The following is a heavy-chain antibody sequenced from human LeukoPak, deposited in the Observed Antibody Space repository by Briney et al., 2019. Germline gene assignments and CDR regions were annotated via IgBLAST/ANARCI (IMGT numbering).Heavy chain of an antibody. J-gene: IGHJ4*02. CDR3: AKKGGIAAAGTVYYFDY. CDR1: GFTFSSYA. V-gene: IGHV3-23*01. CDR2: ISGSGGST. D-gene: IGHD6-13*01. Sequence: PGGSLRLSRAASGFTFSSYALSWVRQAPGKGLEWVSAISGSGGSTYYADSVKGRFTISRDNSKNTLYLQMNSLRAEDTAVYYCAKKGGIAAAGTVYYFDYWGQGTLVTVSS.